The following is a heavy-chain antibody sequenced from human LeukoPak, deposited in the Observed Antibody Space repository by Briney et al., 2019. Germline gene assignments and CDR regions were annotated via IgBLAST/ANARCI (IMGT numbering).Heavy chain of an antibody. J-gene: IGHJ4*02. CDR2: ISGSGGST. CDR1: GFTFSSYA. V-gene: IGHV3-23*01. CDR3: AKDRVMYAYYYDNPNDY. D-gene: IGHD3-22*01. Sequence: GGSLRLSCAASGFTFSSYAMSWVRQAPGKGLEWVSAISGSGGSTYYADSVKGRFTISRDNSKNTLYLQMNSLRAEDTAVYYCAKDRVMYAYYYDNPNDYWGQGTLVTVSS.